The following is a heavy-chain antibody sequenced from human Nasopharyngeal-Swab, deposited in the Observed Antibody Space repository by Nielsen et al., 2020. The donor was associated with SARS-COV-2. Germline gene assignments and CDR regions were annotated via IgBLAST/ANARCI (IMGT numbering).Heavy chain of an antibody. CDR1: GYTFTDYY. Sequence: ASVKVSCKTSGYTFTDYYIHWLRQVPGQGLEWVGCINPDSGDTKYAQKFQGRVTVTRDRSRSTAHIELSRRRSDDTAVYYCARDYYDNYDSDYWGQGTMVTVSS. V-gene: IGHV1-2*02. J-gene: IGHJ4*02. CDR3: ARDYYDNYDSDY. CDR2: INPDSGDT. D-gene: IGHD3-22*01.